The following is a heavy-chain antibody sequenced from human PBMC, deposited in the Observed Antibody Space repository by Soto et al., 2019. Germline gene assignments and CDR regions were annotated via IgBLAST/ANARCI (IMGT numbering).Heavy chain of an antibody. CDR2: IYYSGST. CDR3: ARGRRSHLLPLWFGDGEYGMDV. J-gene: IGHJ6*02. D-gene: IGHD3-10*01. Sequence: PSETLSLTCTVSGGSISSYCWSWIRQPPGKGLEWIGYIYYSGSTNYNPSLKSRVTISVDTSKNQFSLKLSSVTAADTAVYYCARGRRSHLLPLWFGDGEYGMDVWGQGTTVTVSS. V-gene: IGHV4-59*01. CDR1: GGSISSYC.